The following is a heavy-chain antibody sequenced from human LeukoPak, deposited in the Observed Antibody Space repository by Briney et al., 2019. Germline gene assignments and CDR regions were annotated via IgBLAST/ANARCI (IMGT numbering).Heavy chain of an antibody. CDR1: GYTFSGYY. Sequence: ASVKVSCKASGYTFSGYYIHWVRQAPGQGLEWMGGIIPIFGTANYAQKFQGRVTITADKSTSTAYMELSSLRSEDTAVYYCAGSGSYEIDYWGQGTLVTVSS. D-gene: IGHD1-26*01. V-gene: IGHV1-69*06. J-gene: IGHJ4*02. CDR2: IIPIFGTA. CDR3: AGSGSYEIDY.